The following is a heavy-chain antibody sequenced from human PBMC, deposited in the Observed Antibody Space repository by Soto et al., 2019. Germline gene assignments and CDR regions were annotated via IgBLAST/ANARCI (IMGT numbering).Heavy chain of an antibody. D-gene: IGHD3-3*01. V-gene: IGHV4-59*08. Sequence: SETLSLTCTVSGGSIISYYWSWIRQPPGKGLEWIGYIYYSGSTNYNPSLKSRVTISVDTSKNQFSLKLSSVTAADTAVYYCARTDYDFWSGPYYYYYMDVWGKGTTVTVSS. CDR3: ARTDYDFWSGPYYYYYMDV. CDR1: GGSIISYY. J-gene: IGHJ6*03. CDR2: IYYSGST.